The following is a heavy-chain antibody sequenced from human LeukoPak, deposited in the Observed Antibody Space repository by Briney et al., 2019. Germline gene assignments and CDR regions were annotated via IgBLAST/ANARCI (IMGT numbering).Heavy chain of an antibody. J-gene: IGHJ4*02. CDR3: ARDHPYCSGGSCSEYLDY. CDR1: GFTFSSYA. V-gene: IGHV3-64*01. CDR2: ISSNGGST. Sequence: PGGSLRLSCAASGFTFSSYAMHWVRQAPGKGLEYVSAISSNGGSTYYANSVKGRFTISRDNSKNTLYLQMGSLRAEDMAVYYCARDHPYCSGGSCSEYLDYWGQGTPVTVSS. D-gene: IGHD2-15*01.